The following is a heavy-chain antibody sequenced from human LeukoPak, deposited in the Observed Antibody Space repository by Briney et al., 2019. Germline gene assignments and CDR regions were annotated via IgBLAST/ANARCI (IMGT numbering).Heavy chain of an antibody. CDR2: IYHTGST. CDR1: GGSISSGNYY. V-gene: IGHV4-39*01. CDR3: ARGARRASCPSFGY. Sequence: SETLSLTCTVSGGSISSGNYYRGWIRQPPGKGLEWIGGIYHTGSTHYKPSLKSRVTISVDTSKNQLSLRLTSVTAADTAVYYCARGARRASCPSFGYWGQGTLVTVSS. D-gene: IGHD2-2*01. J-gene: IGHJ4*02.